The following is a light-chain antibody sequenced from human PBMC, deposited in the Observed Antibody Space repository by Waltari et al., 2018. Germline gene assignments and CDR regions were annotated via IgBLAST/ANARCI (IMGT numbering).Light chain of an antibody. CDR3: STWDDSLGGPV. CDR2: RNN. V-gene: IGLV1-47*01. CDR1: SSNIGINS. Sequence: GSSSNIGINSIYWFQQLPGTAPKLLIYRNNQWPSGVPDRFSGYKSGTSASLAISGLQSEDEADYYCSTWDDSLGGPVFGGGTKLTVL. J-gene: IGLJ3*02.